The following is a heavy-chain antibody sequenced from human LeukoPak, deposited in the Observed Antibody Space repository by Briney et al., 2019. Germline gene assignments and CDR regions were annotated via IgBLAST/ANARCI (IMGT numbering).Heavy chain of an antibody. CDR2: ISTDGAVT. V-gene: IGHV3-74*01. D-gene: IGHD3-16*02. CDR3: ARNRTSLTLFDN. CDR1: GFTFTSVW. J-gene: IGHJ4*02. Sequence: GGSLRLSCAASGFTFTSVWMHWFRQAPGRGLVWISRISTDGAVTGYADSVKGRFTISRDNDKNTLYLQMNSLRAEDTAVYYCARNRTSLTLFDNWGQVALVTFSS.